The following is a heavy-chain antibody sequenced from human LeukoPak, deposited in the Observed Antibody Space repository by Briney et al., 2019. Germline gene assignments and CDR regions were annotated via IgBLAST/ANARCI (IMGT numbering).Heavy chain of an antibody. CDR1: GGSISSYY. J-gene: IGHJ5*02. CDR2: IYYSGST. D-gene: IGHD3-10*01. V-gene: IGHV4-59*01. Sequence: SETLSHTCTVSGGSISSYYWSWIRQPPGKGLEWIGYIYYSGSTNYNPPLKSRVTISVDTSKNQFSLKLSSVTAADTAVYYCARGGSDNINWFDPWGQGTLVTVSS. CDR3: ARGGSDNINWFDP.